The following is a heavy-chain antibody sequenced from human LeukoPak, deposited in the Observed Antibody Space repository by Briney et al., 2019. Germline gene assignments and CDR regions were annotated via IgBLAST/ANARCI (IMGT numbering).Heavy chain of an antibody. D-gene: IGHD6-13*01. V-gene: IGHV3-9*01. CDR3: AKELAAAAGTDYYYGMDV. J-gene: IGHJ6*02. Sequence: PGGSLRLSCAASGFTFDDYAVHWVRQAPGKGLEWVSGISWNSGSIGYADSVKGRFTISRDNAKNSLYLQMNSLRAEDTALYYCAKELAAAAGTDYYYGMDVWGQGTTVTVSS. CDR2: ISWNSGSI. CDR1: GFTFDDYA.